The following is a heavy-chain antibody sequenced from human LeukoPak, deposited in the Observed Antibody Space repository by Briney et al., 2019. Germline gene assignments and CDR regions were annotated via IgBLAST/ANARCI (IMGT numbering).Heavy chain of an antibody. D-gene: IGHD1-14*01. Sequence: ASVKVSCKASGYTFTSYYVHWVRQAPGQGLEWMGIINPGGGSTSYVQKFQGRVTMTRDTSTSTVYMELSSLRSEDTAVYYCAREGPEPHDYWGQGTLVTVSS. V-gene: IGHV1-46*01. J-gene: IGHJ4*02. CDR1: GYTFTSYY. CDR2: INPGGGST. CDR3: AREGPEPHDY.